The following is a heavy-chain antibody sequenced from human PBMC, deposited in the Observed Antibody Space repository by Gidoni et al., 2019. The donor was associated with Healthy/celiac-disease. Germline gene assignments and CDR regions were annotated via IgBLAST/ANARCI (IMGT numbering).Heavy chain of an antibody. CDR2: IYYSGST. J-gene: IGHJ5*02. CDR3: ARGGGYSSGWSSSDWFDP. V-gene: IGHV4-39*01. D-gene: IGHD6-19*01. Sequence: QLQLQQSGPGLVKPSDTLSLTCTVSGGSISSSSSYWGWIRPPPGKGLEWIGGIYYSGSTYYNPSLKSRVTISVDTSKNQFSLKLSSVTAADTAVYYCARGGGYSSGWSSSDWFDPWGQGTLVTVSS. CDR1: GGSISSSSSY.